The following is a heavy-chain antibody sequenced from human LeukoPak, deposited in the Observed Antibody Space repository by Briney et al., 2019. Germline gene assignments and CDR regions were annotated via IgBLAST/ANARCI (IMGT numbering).Heavy chain of an antibody. D-gene: IGHD6-13*01. Sequence: PGGSLRLSCAASGFTFSSYAMHWARQAPGKGLEYVSAISSNGGSTYYANSVKGRFTISRDNSKNTLYLQMGSLRAEDMAVYYCARACYSSSLCYWGQGTLVTVSS. CDR1: GFTFSSYA. CDR2: ISSNGGST. J-gene: IGHJ4*02. CDR3: ARACYSSSLCY. V-gene: IGHV3-64*01.